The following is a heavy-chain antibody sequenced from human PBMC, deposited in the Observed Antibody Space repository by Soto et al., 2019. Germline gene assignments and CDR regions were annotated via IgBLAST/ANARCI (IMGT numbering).Heavy chain of an antibody. CDR2: ISSSGSTI. V-gene: IGHV3-48*03. CDR3: ARVGFMTTSAFDI. CDR1: GFTFSSYE. D-gene: IGHD4-17*01. Sequence: SLRLSCAASGFTFSSYEMNWFRQAPGKGLEWVSYISSSGSTIYYADSVKGRFTISRDNAKNSLYLQMNSLRAEDTAVYYCARVGFMTTSAFDIWGQGTMVTVSS. J-gene: IGHJ3*02.